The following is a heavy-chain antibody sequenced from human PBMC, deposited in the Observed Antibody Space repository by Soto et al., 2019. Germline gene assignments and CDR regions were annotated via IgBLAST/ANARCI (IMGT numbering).Heavy chain of an antibody. J-gene: IGHJ4*02. CDR1: GGSVSIGTYY. Sequence: PSETLSLTCTVPGGSVSIGTYYWSWIRQPPGKGLEWTGFIHYSGSTNYNPSLKSRVTMSVDTSKNQFSLKLTSVNAADTAVYFCTRGGDAYKNGHWGQGTLVTVS. CDR2: IHYSGST. CDR3: TRGGDAYKNGH. V-gene: IGHV4-61*01. D-gene: IGHD2-21*01.